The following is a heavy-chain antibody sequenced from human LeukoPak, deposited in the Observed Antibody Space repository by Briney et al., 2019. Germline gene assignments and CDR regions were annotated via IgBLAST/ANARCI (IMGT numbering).Heavy chain of an antibody. CDR1: GYTFTGYY. J-gene: IGHJ4*02. V-gene: IGHV1-2*02. Sequence: GASVKVSCKASGYTFTGYYMHWVRQAPGQGLGWMGWINPNSGGTSYAQKFQGRVTMTRDTSISTAYMELSRLRSDDTAVYYCARDIEDIVLMDYWGQGTLVTVSS. CDR2: INPNSGGT. D-gene: IGHD2-8*01. CDR3: ARDIEDIVLMDY.